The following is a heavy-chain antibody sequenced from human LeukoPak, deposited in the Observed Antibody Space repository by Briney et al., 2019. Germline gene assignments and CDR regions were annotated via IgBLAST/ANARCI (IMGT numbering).Heavy chain of an antibody. D-gene: IGHD3-10*01. CDR1: GFSFSSYN. CDR2: ITSSSTYT. CDR3: AREFSEGSAWFDP. J-gene: IGHJ5*02. V-gene: IGHV3-21*01. Sequence: PGGSLRLSCAASGFSFSSYNMNWVRQTPGKGLEWVSSITSSSTYTFYADSVKGRFTISRDNARNSLYLQMNSLRAEDTAVYYCAREFSEGSAWFDPWGQGTLVNVSS.